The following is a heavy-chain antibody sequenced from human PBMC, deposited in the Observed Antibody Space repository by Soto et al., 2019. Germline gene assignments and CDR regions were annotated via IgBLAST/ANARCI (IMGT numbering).Heavy chain of an antibody. D-gene: IGHD3-22*01. J-gene: IGHJ5*02. V-gene: IGHV2-5*02. CDR2: IYWDDDK. CDR3: AHSLIGYYYDSSGSNWFDP. CDR1: GFSLSTSGVG. Sequence: QITLKESGPTLVKPTQTLTLTCTFSGFSLSTSGVGVGWIRQPPGKALEWLALIYWDDDKRYSPSLKSRLTSTNDTSKTQVVLTMTNMDPVDTATYYCAHSLIGYYYDSSGSNWFDPWGQGTLVTVSS.